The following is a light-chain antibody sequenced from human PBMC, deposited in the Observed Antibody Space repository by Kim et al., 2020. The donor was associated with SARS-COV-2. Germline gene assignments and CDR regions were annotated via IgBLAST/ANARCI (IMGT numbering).Light chain of an antibody. CDR3: NSRDSSGNPHVV. CDR2: GKN. V-gene: IGLV3-19*01. CDR1: SLRSYY. J-gene: IGLJ2*01. Sequence: SSELTQDPAVSVALGQTVRITCQGDSLRSYYASWYQQKPGQAPVLVIYGKNNRPSGIPDRFSGSSSGNTASLTITGAQAEDEADYYCNSRDSSGNPHVVFGGGTQLTV.